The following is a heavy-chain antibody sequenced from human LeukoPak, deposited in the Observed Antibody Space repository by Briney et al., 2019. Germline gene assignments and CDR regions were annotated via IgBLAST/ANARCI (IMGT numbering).Heavy chain of an antibody. CDR1: GFTFSSYA. V-gene: IGHV3-23*01. CDR3: AREKGSGSYPSLGYGVDV. CDR2: ISGSGGST. J-gene: IGHJ6*02. D-gene: IGHD3-10*01. Sequence: GGSLRLSCAASGFTFSSYAMSWVRQAPGKGLEWVSAISGSGGSTYYADSVKGRFTISRDNAKNSLYLQMNSLRAEDTAVYYCAREKGSGSYPSLGYGVDVWGQGTTVTVSS.